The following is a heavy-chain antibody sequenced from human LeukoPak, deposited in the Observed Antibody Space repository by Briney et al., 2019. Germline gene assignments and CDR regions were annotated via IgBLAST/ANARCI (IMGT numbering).Heavy chain of an antibody. D-gene: IGHD2-21*02. CDR2: IYTSGST. J-gene: IGHJ4*02. V-gene: IGHV4-61*02. CDR1: GGSISSGDYY. CDR3: ARVHAYCGGDCYSW. Sequence: PSETLSLTCTVSGGSISSGDYYWSWIRQPAGKGLEWIGRIYTSGSTNYNPSLKSRVTMSVDTSKNQFSLKLSSVTAADTAVYYCARVHAYCGGDCYSWWGQGTLVTVSS.